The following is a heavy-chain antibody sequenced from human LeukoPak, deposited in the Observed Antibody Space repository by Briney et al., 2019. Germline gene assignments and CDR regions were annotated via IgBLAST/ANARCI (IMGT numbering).Heavy chain of an antibody. D-gene: IGHD3-9*01. CDR1: GYTFTSYG. V-gene: IGHV1-18*04. Sequence: ASLKVSCKASGYTFTSYGISWVLQAPGQGLHLMGWISAYNGNTNYAQKLQGRVNMNTDTSTSTAYMELRSLRSDDTAVYYCSRAEDGIRYFDWLPNPDYWGQGTLVTVSS. CDR3: SRAEDGIRYFDWLPNPDY. J-gene: IGHJ4*02. CDR2: ISAYNGNT.